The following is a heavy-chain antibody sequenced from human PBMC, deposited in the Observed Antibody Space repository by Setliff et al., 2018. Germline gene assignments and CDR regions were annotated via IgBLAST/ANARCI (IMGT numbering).Heavy chain of an antibody. CDR1: GGSISSGSYY. J-gene: IGHJ6*03. Sequence: PSETLSLTCAVSGGSISSGSYYWSWIRQPAGKGLEWVGRLHTSGSTNYNPSLKSRVTISVDTSRNQFSLKLSSLTAADTAVYYCARDNRARHYMDVWGKGTTVTVSS. D-gene: IGHD3-10*01. V-gene: IGHV4-61*02. CDR3: ARDNRARHYMDV. CDR2: LHTSGST.